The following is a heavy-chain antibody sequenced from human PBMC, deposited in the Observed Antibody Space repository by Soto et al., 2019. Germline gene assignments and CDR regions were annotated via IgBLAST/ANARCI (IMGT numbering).Heavy chain of an antibody. CDR1: GGSFSGYY. D-gene: IGHD6-19*01. CDR3: ARGPDIAVAGADFDY. J-gene: IGHJ4*02. CDR2: INHSGST. V-gene: IGHV4-34*01. Sequence: PSETLSLTCAVYGGSFSGYYWSWIRQPPGKGLEWIGEINHSGSTNYNPSLKSRVTISVDTSKNQFSLKLSSVTAADTAVYYCARGPDIAVAGADFDYWGQGTLVTVSS.